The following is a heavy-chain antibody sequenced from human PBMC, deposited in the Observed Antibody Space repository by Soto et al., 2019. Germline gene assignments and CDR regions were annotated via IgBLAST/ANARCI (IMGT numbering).Heavy chain of an antibody. CDR3: AKESLPEHYGDTLFDY. CDR2: FSAGGRA. V-gene: IGHV3-23*01. J-gene: IGHJ4*02. CDR1: GFPFKNYA. D-gene: IGHD4-17*01. Sequence: EVQLLESGGALVKPGGPWRLSWAALGFPFKNYARTWFRQAPGRGLEWVSTFSAGGRAYYAASVQGRFTIARDSSQNTVHLQISNLRPEDTAVYYCAKESLPEHYGDTLFDYWGQGTRVTVSS.